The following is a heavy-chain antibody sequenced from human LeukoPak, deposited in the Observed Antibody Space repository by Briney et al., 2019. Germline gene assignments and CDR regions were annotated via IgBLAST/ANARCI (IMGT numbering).Heavy chain of an antibody. V-gene: IGHV1-46*01. CDR1: GYTFTSYG. CDR2: INPSGGST. Sequence: ASVKVSCKASGYTFTSYGISWVRQAPGQGLEWMGIINPSGGSTSYAQKFQGRVTMTRDTSTSTVYMELSSLRSEDTAVYYCARGPLRVAAAGTIFDYWGQGTLVTVSS. J-gene: IGHJ4*02. D-gene: IGHD6-13*01. CDR3: ARGPLRVAAAGTIFDY.